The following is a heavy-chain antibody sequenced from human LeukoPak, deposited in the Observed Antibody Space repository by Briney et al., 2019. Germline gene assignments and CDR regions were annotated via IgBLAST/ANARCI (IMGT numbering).Heavy chain of an antibody. Sequence: GGSLRLSCAASGFTFSSYGMHWVRQAPGKGLEWVAVISYDGSNKHYVDSVKGRFTISRDNSKNTLYLQMNSLRAEDTAVYYCAKLVGSSPQYGMDVWGKGTTVTVSS. D-gene: IGHD6-13*01. CDR3: AKLVGSSPQYGMDV. CDR2: ISYDGSNK. CDR1: GFTFSSYG. V-gene: IGHV3-30*18. J-gene: IGHJ6*04.